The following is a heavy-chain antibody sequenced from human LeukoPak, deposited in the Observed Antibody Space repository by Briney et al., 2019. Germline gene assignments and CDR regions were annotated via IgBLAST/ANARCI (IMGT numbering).Heavy chain of an antibody. CDR3: AKARGYSYATPFDY. J-gene: IGHJ4*02. CDR1: GFTFDDYA. CDR2: ISWNSGSI. V-gene: IGHV3-9*01. D-gene: IGHD5-18*01. Sequence: GGSLRLSCAASGFTFDDYAMHWVRQAPGKGLEWVSGISWNSGSIGYADSVKGRSTISRDNAKNSLYLQMNSLRAEDTALYYCAKARGYSYATPFDYWGQGTLVTVSS.